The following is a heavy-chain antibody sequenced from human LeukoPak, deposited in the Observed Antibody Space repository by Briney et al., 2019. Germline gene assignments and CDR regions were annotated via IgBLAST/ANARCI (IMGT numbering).Heavy chain of an antibody. Sequence: TSETLSLTCTVSGGSVSSGSYYWSWIRQPPGKGFEWIGYFYYSGSTNYNPSLKSRVTISVDTSKNQFSLKLSSVTAADTAVYYCARVQTVELPYFDYWGQGTLVTVSS. V-gene: IGHV4-61*01. CDR2: FYYSGST. CDR1: GGSVSSGSYY. J-gene: IGHJ4*02. CDR3: ARVQTVELPYFDY. D-gene: IGHD4-11*01.